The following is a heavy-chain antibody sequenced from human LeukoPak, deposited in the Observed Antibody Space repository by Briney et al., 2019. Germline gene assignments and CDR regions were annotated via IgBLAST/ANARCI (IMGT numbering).Heavy chain of an antibody. CDR3: ARLLAAAGRSRGWFDP. V-gene: IGHV4-59*08. D-gene: IGHD6-13*01. Sequence: PSETLSLTCTVSGGSISSYYWSWIRQPPGKGLEWIGYIYYSGSTNYNPSLKSRVTISVNTSKNQFSLKLSSVTAADTAVYYCARLLAAAGRSRGWFDPWGQGTLVTVSS. CDR2: IYYSGST. J-gene: IGHJ5*02. CDR1: GGSISSYY.